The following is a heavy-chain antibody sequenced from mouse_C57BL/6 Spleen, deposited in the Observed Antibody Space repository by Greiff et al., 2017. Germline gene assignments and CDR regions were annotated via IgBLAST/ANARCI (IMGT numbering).Heavy chain of an antibody. CDR3: ARDEYFDV. J-gene: IGHJ1*03. V-gene: IGHV5-4*01. CDR1: GFTFSSYA. CDR2: ISDGGSYT. Sequence: DVKLVESGGGLVKPGGSLKLSCAASGFTFSSYAMSWVRQTPEKRLEWVATISDGGSYTYYPDNVKGRFTISRDNAKNNLYLQMSHLKSEDTAMYYCARDEYFDVWGTGTTVTVSS.